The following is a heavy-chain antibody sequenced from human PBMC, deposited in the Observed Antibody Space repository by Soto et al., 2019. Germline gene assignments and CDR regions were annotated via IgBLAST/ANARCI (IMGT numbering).Heavy chain of an antibody. D-gene: IGHD6-19*01. CDR3: ARDREQWLALASY. Sequence: EVQLVESGGGLVQPGGSLRLSCAASGFTFSSYSMNWVRQAPGKGLEWVSYISSSSSTIYYADSVKGRFTISRDNAKNSLYLQMNSLRAEDTAVYYCARDREQWLALASYWGQGTLVTVSS. J-gene: IGHJ4*02. V-gene: IGHV3-48*01. CDR1: GFTFSSYS. CDR2: ISSSSSTI.